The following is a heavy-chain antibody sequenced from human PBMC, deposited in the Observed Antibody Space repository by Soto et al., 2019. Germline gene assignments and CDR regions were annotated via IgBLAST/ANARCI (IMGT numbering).Heavy chain of an antibody. Sequence: GGSLRLSCAASGFTFSSYAMSWVRQAPGKGLEWVPAISGSGGSTYYADSVKGRFTISRDNSKNTLYLQVNSLRAEDTAVYYCAKVTGFGEFFEGAFDIWGQGTMVTVSS. CDR3: AKVTGFGEFFEGAFDI. J-gene: IGHJ3*02. CDR1: GFTFSSYA. V-gene: IGHV3-23*01. CDR2: ISGSGGST. D-gene: IGHD3-10*01.